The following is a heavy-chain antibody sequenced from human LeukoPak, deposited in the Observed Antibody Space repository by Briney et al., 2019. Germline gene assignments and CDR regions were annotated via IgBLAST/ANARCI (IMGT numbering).Heavy chain of an antibody. Sequence: SETLSLTCAVFGGSFSDYYWSWIRQPPGKGLEWIGEINHSGSINYNPSLRSRVTISVDTSKNQFSLKLSSVTAADTAVYYCARGTAVAGTYYWGQGTLVTVSS. V-gene: IGHV4-34*01. D-gene: IGHD6-19*01. CDR1: GGSFSDYY. CDR3: ARGTAVAGTYY. CDR2: INHSGSI. J-gene: IGHJ4*02.